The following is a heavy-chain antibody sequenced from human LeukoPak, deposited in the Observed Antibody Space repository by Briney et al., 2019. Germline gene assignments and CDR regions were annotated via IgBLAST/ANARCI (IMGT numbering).Heavy chain of an antibody. CDR3: ARGVLIAAPSNWFDP. J-gene: IGHJ5*02. CDR2: INHSGST. Sequence: PSETLSLTCAVYGGSFSGYYWSWIRQPPGKGLEWIGEINHSGSTNYNPSLKSRVTISVDTSKNQFSLKLSSVTAADTAVYYCARGVLIAAPSNWFDPWGQGTLATVSS. CDR1: GGSFSGYY. D-gene: IGHD6-6*01. V-gene: IGHV4-34*01.